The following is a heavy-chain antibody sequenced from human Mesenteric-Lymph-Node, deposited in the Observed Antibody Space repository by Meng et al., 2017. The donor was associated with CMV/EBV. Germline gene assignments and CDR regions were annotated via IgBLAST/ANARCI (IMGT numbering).Heavy chain of an antibody. D-gene: IGHD1-26*01. J-gene: IGHJ4*02. CDR3: AHRRGSSRFDY. CDR2: IYWDDDK. CDR1: GFSLSTSGVG. Sequence: TCTFSGFSLSTSGVGVSWLRQPPGKALEWLALIYWDDDKYYNPSLKSRLTITKDTSKNQVVLTMTNMDPLDTATYYCAHRRGSSRFDYWGQGTLVTV. V-gene: IGHV2-5*02.